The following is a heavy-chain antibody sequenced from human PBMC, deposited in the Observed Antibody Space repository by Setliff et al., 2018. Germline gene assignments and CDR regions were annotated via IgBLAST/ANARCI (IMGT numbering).Heavy chain of an antibody. CDR2: IFYSDXX. Sequence: SETLSLTCTVSGGSIGPHYWSWIRQAPGKGLEWIGHIFYSDXXKXXXXXXXXXAXXXXSSKNQFSLKLRSVTAADTAVYYCARDRSTVIRGVTSFFYYYMDVWGGGTTVTVSS. CDR1: GGSIGPHY. V-gene: IGHV4-59*11. J-gene: IGHJ6*03. CDR3: ARDRSTVIRGVTSFFYYYMDV. D-gene: IGHD3-10*01.